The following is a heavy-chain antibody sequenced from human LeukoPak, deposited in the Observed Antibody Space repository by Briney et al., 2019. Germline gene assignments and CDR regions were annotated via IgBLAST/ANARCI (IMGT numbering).Heavy chain of an antibody. D-gene: IGHD6-13*01. CDR1: GFTFSSYA. Sequence: GGSLRLSCAASGFTFSSYAMHWVRQAPGKGLEWVAVISYDGSNKYYADSVKGRFTISRDNSKNTLYLQMNSLRAEDTAVYYCARDEGSSWPLNFYYYYYGMDVWSQGTTVTVSS. J-gene: IGHJ6*02. CDR3: ARDEGSSWPLNFYYYYYGMDV. CDR2: ISYDGSNK. V-gene: IGHV3-30-3*01.